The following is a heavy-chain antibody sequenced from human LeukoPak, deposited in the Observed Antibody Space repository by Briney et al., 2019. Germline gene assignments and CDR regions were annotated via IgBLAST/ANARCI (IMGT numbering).Heavy chain of an antibody. J-gene: IGHJ4*02. CDR2: IYHTGST. Sequence: PSETLSLTCAGSGGSISSSNWWSWVRQPPGKGLEWIGEIYHTGSTNYNPSLKSRFTISVDKSKNQFSLKMSSVTAADTAVYYCARSSIAVAGNFDYWGQGTLVTVSS. CDR3: ARSSIAVAGNFDY. D-gene: IGHD6-19*01. CDR1: GGSISSSNW. V-gene: IGHV4-4*02.